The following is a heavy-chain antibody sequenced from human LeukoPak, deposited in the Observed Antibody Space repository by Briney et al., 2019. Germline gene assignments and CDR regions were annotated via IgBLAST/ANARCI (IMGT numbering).Heavy chain of an antibody. Sequence: PGGSLRLSCAASGFTVSSNYMSWVRQAPGEGLEWVSVIYSGGSACYADSVKGRFTISRDNSKNTLYLQMNSLRAEDTAVYYCARSRYSYGFVVDYWGQGTLVTVSS. J-gene: IGHJ4*02. D-gene: IGHD5-18*01. V-gene: IGHV3-66*01. CDR3: ARSRYSYGFVVDY. CDR2: IYSGGSA. CDR1: GFTVSSNY.